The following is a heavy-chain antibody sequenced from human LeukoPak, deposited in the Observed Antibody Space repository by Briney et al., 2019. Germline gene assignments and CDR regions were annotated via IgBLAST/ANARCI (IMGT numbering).Heavy chain of an antibody. V-gene: IGHV4-34*01. CDR3: ARGVMDCSSTSCTGSWFDP. CDR1: GGSFSGCY. J-gene: IGHJ5*02. D-gene: IGHD2-2*01. CDR2: INHSGST. Sequence: KPSETLSLTCAVYGGSFSGCYWSWIRQPPGKGLEWIGEINHSGSTNYNPSLKSRVTISVDTSKNQFSLKLSSVTAADTAVYYCARGVMDCSSTSCTGSWFDPWGQGTLVTVSS.